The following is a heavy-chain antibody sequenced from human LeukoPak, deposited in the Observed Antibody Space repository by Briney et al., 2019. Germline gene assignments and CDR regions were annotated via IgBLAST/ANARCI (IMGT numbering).Heavy chain of an antibody. CDR3: ARLTKNDSGTYRFGKKKRGYMDV. V-gene: IGHV4-39*01. D-gene: IGHD3-10*01. Sequence: TSETLSLTCTVSGGSISSSSYYWGWIRQPPGKGLEWIGSIYYRGSTYYNPSLKSRVTISVDTSKNQFSLKLSSVTAADTAVYYCARLTKNDSGTYRFGKKKRGYMDVWGKGTTVTISS. J-gene: IGHJ6*03. CDR1: GGSISSSSYY. CDR2: IYYRGST.